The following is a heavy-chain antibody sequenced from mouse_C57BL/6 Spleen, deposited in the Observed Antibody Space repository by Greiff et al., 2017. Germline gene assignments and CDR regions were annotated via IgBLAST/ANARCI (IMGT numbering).Heavy chain of an antibody. CDR1: GYTFTSYW. V-gene: IGHV1-74*01. J-gene: IGHJ2*01. CDR2: IHPSDSDT. D-gene: IGHD2-4*01. Sequence: VQLQQPGAELVKPGASVKVSCKASGYTFTSYWMHWVKQRPGQGLAWIGRIHPSDSDTNYNQKFKGKATLTVAKSSSTAYMQLSSRTSEDSSVYYCAIPNPNSPDYEDFDSWGQGTTLTVSS. CDR3: AIPNPNSPDYEDFDS.